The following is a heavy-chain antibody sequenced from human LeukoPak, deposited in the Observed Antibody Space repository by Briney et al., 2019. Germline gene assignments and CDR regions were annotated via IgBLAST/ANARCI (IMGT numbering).Heavy chain of an antibody. V-gene: IGHV3-30*18. J-gene: IGHJ6*04. CDR2: ISYDGSNK. CDR1: GFTFSSYG. D-gene: IGHD1-1*01. CDR3: AKVPGLERAYYYYGMDV. Sequence: GGSLRLSCAASGFTFSSYGMHWVRQAPVKGLEWVAVISYDGSNKYYADSVKGRFTISRDNSKNTLYLQMNSLRAEDTAVYYCAKVPGLERAYYYYGMDVWGKGTTVTVSS.